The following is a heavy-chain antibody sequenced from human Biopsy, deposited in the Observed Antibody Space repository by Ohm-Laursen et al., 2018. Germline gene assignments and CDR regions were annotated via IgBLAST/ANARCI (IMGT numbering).Heavy chain of an antibody. CDR1: GGSISSYY. CDR3: ARHAPSYSGSYWRYFDL. Sequence: SDTLSLTCPVSGGSISSYYWSWIRQPPGKGLEWIGYIYYTGSTNYNPSLKSRVIISVDTSMNHLSLRLTSVTAADTAVYYCARHAPSYSGSYWRYFDLWGRGTLVTVSS. D-gene: IGHD1-26*01. J-gene: IGHJ2*01. V-gene: IGHV4-59*08. CDR2: IYYTGST.